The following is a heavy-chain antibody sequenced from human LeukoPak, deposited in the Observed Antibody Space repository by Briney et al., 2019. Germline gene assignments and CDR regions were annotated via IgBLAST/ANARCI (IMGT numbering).Heavy chain of an antibody. CDR1: GGTFSSYA. V-gene: IGHV1-69*13. J-gene: IGHJ4*02. CDR3: ARTLRPIGLGYCSSTSCYDGLDY. D-gene: IGHD2-2*01. Sequence: SVKVSCKASGGTFSSYAISWVRQAPGQGLEWMGGIIPILGTANYAQKFQGRVTITADESTSTAYMELSSLRSEDTAVYYCARTLRPIGLGYCSSTSCYDGLDYWGQGTLVTVSS. CDR2: IIPILGTA.